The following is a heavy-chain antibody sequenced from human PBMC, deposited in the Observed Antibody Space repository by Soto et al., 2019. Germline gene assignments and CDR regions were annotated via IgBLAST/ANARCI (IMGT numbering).Heavy chain of an antibody. V-gene: IGHV3-48*03. D-gene: IGHD2-2*02. J-gene: IGHJ5*02. CDR3: ARSWGRYCSSSRCYSPWFDP. CDR1: GFTFNSHE. Sequence: EVQLVESGGGLVQPGGSLRLSCAGSGFTFNSHEMTWVRQAPGKGLEWISSISSSGGSIYYADSVKGRFTVSRDNAKNSLYLQMTSLRAEDQAVYYCARSWGRYCSSSRCYSPWFDPWGRGTLVTVSS. CDR2: ISSSGGSI.